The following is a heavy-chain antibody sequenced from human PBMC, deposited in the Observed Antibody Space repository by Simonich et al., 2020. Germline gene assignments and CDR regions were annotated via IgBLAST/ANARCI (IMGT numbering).Heavy chain of an antibody. Sequence: QVQLVQSGAEVKKPGASVKVSCKASGYTFTSYGMSWVRQAPGQGLEWMGGISAYNGKTNNAQKLQGRVTMTTDTSTSTAYMELRSLRSDDTAVYYCARASRGTWWYYYFDYWGQGTLVTVSS. D-gene: IGHD2-15*01. CDR1: GYTFTSYG. CDR3: ARASRGTWWYYYFDY. J-gene: IGHJ4*02. CDR2: ISAYNGKT. V-gene: IGHV1-18*01.